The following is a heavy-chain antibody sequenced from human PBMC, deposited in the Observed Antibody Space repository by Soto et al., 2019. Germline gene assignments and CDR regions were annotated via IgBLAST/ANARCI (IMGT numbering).Heavy chain of an antibody. CDR3: ARESGENWSYEAY. CDR2: VCPSGHT. J-gene: IGHJ4*02. CDR1: GDSISSYS. V-gene: IGHV4-4*07. D-gene: IGHD1-7*01. Sequence: SETLSLTCAVSGDSISSYSWNWIRQTAGRGLEWIGRVCPSGHTQYRSSFETRVTVSVDMSTNQFFLELRSVTAADTAVYYCARESGENWSYEAYWGQGTMVTVSS.